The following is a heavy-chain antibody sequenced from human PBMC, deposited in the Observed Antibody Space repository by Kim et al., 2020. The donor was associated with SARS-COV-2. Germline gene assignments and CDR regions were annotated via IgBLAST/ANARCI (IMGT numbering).Heavy chain of an antibody. J-gene: IGHJ4*02. CDR2: IVRSSDK. V-gene: IGHV3-23*01. Sequence: GGSLRLSCAASGFDFYAYAMNWIRQAPGRGLEWVSGIVRSSDKYYAESVNGRFTISSDTSNNLVYLQMNSLRVEDTAIYYCAKDRISGDGFWEFHYWGQGSLFTISS. CDR3: AKDRISGDGFWEFHY. D-gene: IGHD3-3*01. CDR1: GFDFYAYA.